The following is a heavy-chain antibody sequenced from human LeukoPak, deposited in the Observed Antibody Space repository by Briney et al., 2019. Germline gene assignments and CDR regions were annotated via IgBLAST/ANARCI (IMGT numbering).Heavy chain of an antibody. V-gene: IGHV4-34*01. J-gene: IGHJ5*02. Sequence: PSETLSLTCAVYGGSFSGYYWSWIRQPPGKGLEWIGEINHSGSTNYNPSLKSRVTISVDTSKNQFSLKLSSVTAADTAVYYCAGGRQWKQLVHRNWFDPWGQGTLVTVSS. CDR3: AGGRQWKQLVHRNWFDP. CDR2: INHSGST. CDR1: GGSFSGYY. D-gene: IGHD6-13*01.